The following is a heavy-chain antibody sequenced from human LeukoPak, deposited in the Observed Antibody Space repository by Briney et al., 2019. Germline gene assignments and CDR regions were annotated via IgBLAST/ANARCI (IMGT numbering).Heavy chain of an antibody. CDR2: IHHSGRT. CDR1: GYSISSDYY. J-gene: IGHJ3*02. Sequence: SETLSLTCTVSGYSISSDYYWGWIRQPPGKGLEWIGSIHHSGRTYYNPSLKSRVTISVDTSKNQFSLKLSSVTAADTAVYYCARGILSYDAFDIWGQGTMVTVSS. D-gene: IGHD2-8*01. V-gene: IGHV4-38-2*02. CDR3: ARGILSYDAFDI.